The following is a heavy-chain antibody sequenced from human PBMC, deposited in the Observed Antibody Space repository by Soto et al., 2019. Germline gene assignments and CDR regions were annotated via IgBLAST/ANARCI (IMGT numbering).Heavy chain of an antibody. V-gene: IGHV3-23*01. J-gene: IGHJ6*02. Sequence: EVRLLGSGGGLVQPGGSLRLSCAASGFTFSSYAMSWVRQAPGKGLEWVSAISGSGGSTYYADSVKGRFTISRDNSKNTLYLQMNSLRAEDTAVYYCAKDGGYSYGYSPRYYYGMDVWGQGTTVTVSS. CDR1: GFTFSSYA. CDR2: ISGSGGST. D-gene: IGHD5-18*01. CDR3: AKDGGYSYGYSPRYYYGMDV.